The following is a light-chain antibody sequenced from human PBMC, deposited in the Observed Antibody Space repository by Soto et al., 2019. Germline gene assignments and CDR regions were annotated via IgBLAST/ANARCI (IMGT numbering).Light chain of an antibody. CDR3: QEYCSPPPS. J-gene: IGKJ2*01. CDR1: QSLLYTSNDRNS. Sequence: DIVLTQSPYSLAVSLGERATINCKSSQSLLYTSNDRNSLSLFQQKPGQPPKLLIYWASTRESGVPDRFSGSGSGTDFTLTIGSLQAEDVAVYYCQEYCSPPPSFGRGTKL. V-gene: IGKV4-1*01. CDR2: WAS.